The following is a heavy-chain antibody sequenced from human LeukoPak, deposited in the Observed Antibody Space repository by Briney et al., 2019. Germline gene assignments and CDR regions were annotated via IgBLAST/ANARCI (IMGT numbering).Heavy chain of an antibody. Sequence: GGSLRLFCAASGFTVSSNYMSWVRQAPGKGLEWVSVIYSGGSTYYADSVKGRFTISRDNSKNTLYLQMNSLRAEDTAVYYCARDSYDSSGYPDYWGQGTLVTVSS. CDR1: GFTVSSNY. D-gene: IGHD3-22*01. V-gene: IGHV3-53*01. CDR2: IYSGGST. J-gene: IGHJ4*02. CDR3: ARDSYDSSGYPDY.